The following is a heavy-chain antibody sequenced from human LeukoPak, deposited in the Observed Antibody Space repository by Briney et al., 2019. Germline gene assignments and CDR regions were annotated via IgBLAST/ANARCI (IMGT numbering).Heavy chain of an antibody. Sequence: QPGGSLRLSCAASGFTFSSYSMTWVRQAPGKGLEWVSYISRSGSTIYYADSVKGRFTISRDNAKNSLYLQMNSLRDEDTAVYYCARDRGYCSSTNCYLYYFDYWGQGTLVTVSS. V-gene: IGHV3-48*02. J-gene: IGHJ4*02. CDR1: GFTFSSYS. CDR2: ISRSGSTI. CDR3: ARDRGYCSSTNCYLYYFDY. D-gene: IGHD2-2*01.